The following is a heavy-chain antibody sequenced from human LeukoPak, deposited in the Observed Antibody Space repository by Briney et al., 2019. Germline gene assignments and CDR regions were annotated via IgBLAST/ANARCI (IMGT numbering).Heavy chain of an antibody. D-gene: IGHD6-19*01. J-gene: IGHJ4*02. V-gene: IGHV3-23*01. CDR3: AKRGSSGWYVPAGIDY. CDR2: ISGSGGST. Sequence: GGSLRLSCAASGFTFSSYAMSWVRQAPGKGLEWVSAISGSGGSTYYADSVKGRFTISRDNSKNTLYLPMNSLRAEDTAVYYCAKRGSSGWYVPAGIDYWGQGTLVTVSS. CDR1: GFTFSSYA.